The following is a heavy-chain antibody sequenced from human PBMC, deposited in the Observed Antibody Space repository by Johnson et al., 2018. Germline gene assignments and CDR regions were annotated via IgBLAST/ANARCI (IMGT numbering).Heavy chain of an antibody. CDR3: ARGGAYFPFDS. J-gene: IGHJ3*02. Sequence: VQLQESGGGLVQPGGSLRLSCAASGFTFSSYWIHWVRQAPGKGLVWVSRINSDESRTHYADSVKGRFTISRDNAKNTLYLQMNSLRADDTAVYSCARGGAYFPFDSGGQGTMVAVSS. CDR2: INSDESRT. V-gene: IGHV3-74*01. CDR1: GFTFSSYW. D-gene: IGHD2/OR15-2a*01.